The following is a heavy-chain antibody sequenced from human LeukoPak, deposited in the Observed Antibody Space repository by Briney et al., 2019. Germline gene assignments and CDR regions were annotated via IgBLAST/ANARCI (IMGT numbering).Heavy chain of an antibody. CDR2: FDPEDGET. D-gene: IGHD3-3*01. V-gene: IGHV1-24*01. Sequence: GASVKVSCKASGYTFTAYHMHWVRQAPGKGLEWMGGFDPEDGETIYAQKFQGRVTMTEDTSTDTAYMELSSLRSEDTAVYYCATPIFGVASFDYWGQGPLVTVSS. CDR3: ATPIFGVASFDY. J-gene: IGHJ4*02. CDR1: GYTFTAYH.